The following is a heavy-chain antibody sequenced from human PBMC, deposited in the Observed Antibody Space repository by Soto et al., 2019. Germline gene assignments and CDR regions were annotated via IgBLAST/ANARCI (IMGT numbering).Heavy chain of an antibody. V-gene: IGHV1-69*13. CDR2: IIPIFGTA. Sequence: SVKVSCKASGGTFSSYAISWVRQAPGQGLEWMGGIIPIFGTANYAQKFQGRVTITADESTSTAYMELSSLRSEDTAVYYCAKDRGSSSSRGPTNYYYYGMDVWGQGTTVTVSS. CDR3: AKDRGSSSSRGPTNYYYYGMDV. CDR1: GGTFSSYA. J-gene: IGHJ6*02. D-gene: IGHD6-6*01.